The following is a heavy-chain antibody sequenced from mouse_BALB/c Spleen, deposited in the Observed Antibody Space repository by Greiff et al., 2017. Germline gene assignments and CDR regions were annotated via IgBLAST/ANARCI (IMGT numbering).Heavy chain of an antibody. V-gene: IGHV14-3*02. CDR2: IDPANGNT. CDR1: GFNIKDTY. D-gene: IGHD2-1*01. CDR3: ARGNYVHYYAMDY. J-gene: IGHJ4*01. Sequence: VQLQQSGAELVKPGASVKLSCTASGFNIKDTYMHWVKQRPEQGLEWIGRIDPANGNTKYDPKFQGKATITADTSSNTAYLQLSSLTSEDTAVYYCARGNYVHYYAMDYWGQGTSVTVSS.